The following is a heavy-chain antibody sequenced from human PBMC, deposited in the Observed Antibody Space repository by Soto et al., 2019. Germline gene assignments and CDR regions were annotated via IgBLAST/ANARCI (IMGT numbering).Heavy chain of an antibody. D-gene: IGHD1-26*01. CDR1: GFNFGFFG. CDR2: ISGDGINT. J-gene: IGHJ4*02. V-gene: IGHV3-30*03. Sequence: QIQLVESGGDVVQPGKSLRLSCAASGFNFGFFGMHWVRQAPGKGLEWVAFISGDGINTQYADSVNGRFTLSRDYSRKTMYLQMDSLRDEDTALYYCARGNLSFDFDSWGLGTLVTVSS. CDR3: ARGNLSFDFDS.